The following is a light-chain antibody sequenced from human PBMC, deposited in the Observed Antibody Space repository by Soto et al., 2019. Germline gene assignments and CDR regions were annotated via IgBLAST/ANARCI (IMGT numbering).Light chain of an antibody. J-gene: IGKJ5*01. Sequence: EIVLTQSPGTRSLSPGERATLSCRARQKIISVYLAWYHHKPGQDPRFLIYGASSRATGIPDRFSGSGSGTDFTLTISRLEPEDFAVYYCPQYGSTPPITSGHGTRPEIK. CDR3: PQYGSTPPIT. CDR1: QKIISVY. V-gene: IGKV3-20*01. CDR2: GAS.